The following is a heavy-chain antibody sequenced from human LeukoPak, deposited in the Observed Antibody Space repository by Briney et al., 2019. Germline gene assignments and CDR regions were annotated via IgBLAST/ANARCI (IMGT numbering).Heavy chain of an antibody. CDR1: GYTFTSYY. J-gene: IGHJ4*02. V-gene: IGHV1-46*01. CDR3: AREQYYSDSSGYSTLFDY. CDR2: INPTGGST. D-gene: IGHD3-22*01. Sequence: ASVKVSCKASGYTFTSYYIHWVRQAPGQGLEWMGIINPTGGSTSYAQKFQGRVTMTRDTSTSTVYMELSSLRSEGTAVYYCAREQYYSDSSGYSTLFDYWGQGTLVTVSS.